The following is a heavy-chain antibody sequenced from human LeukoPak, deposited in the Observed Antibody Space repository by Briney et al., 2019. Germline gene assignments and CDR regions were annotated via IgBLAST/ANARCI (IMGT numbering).Heavy chain of an antibody. Sequence: GGSLRLSCAASGFPFTTYWMSWVRQAPGKGLEWVANINEDGGEKYYADSVEGRFIISRDNARNSLYVQMNNLRAEDTAVYYCARTSGDPFDYWGQGTLVAVSS. CDR1: GFPFTTYW. V-gene: IGHV3-7*01. CDR2: INEDGGEK. J-gene: IGHJ4*02. D-gene: IGHD4-17*01. CDR3: ARTSGDPFDY.